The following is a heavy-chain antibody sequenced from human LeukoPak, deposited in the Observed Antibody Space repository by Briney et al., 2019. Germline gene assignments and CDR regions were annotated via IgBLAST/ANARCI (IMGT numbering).Heavy chain of an antibody. CDR3: ARATYDSSGYFDY. CDR1: GFTFSSYS. V-gene: IGHV3-21*01. Sequence: GGSLRLSCAASGFTFSSYSMNWVRQAPGKGLEGVSAISSSSSYIYYADSVKDRFTISRDKAKNSLYLQMNSLRAEDTAVYYCARATYDSSGYFDYWGQGTLVTVSS. CDR2: ISSSSSYI. D-gene: IGHD3-22*01. J-gene: IGHJ4*02.